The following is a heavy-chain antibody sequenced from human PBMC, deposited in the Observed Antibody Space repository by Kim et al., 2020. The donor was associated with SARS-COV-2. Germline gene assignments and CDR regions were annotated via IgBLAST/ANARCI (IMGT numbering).Heavy chain of an antibody. CDR2: ITRGGDT. CDR3: VPCVTLADRSVWGTFFDH. D-gene: IGHD3-22*01. Sequence: GGSLRLSCAASGLTLRSYAMNWVRQGPGKGLEWVSSITRGGDTYYAASVKGRFTISRDNFKDTLSLQMNSLRAEDTGNYYCVPCVTLADRSVWGTFFDH. J-gene: IGHJ4*01. V-gene: IGHV3-23*01. CDR1: GLTLRSYA.